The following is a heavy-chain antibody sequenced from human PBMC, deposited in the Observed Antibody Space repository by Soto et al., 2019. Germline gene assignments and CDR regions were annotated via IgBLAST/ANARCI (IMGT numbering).Heavy chain of an antibody. D-gene: IGHD2-8*01. CDR1: GGSISSSSDY. CDR2: IYYSGST. Sequence: SETLTLTCTVFGGSISSSSDYWGWIRQPPGKGLEWIGSIYYSGSTYYNPSLKSRVTISVDTSKKQFFLKLSSVTAADTAVYYCAKVSPTLIAWGQGTLVTVSS. CDR3: AKVSPTLIA. V-gene: IGHV4-39*01. J-gene: IGHJ5*02.